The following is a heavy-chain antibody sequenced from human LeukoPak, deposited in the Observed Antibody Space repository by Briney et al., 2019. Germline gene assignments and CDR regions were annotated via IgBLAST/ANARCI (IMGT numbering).Heavy chain of an antibody. Sequence: SETLSLTCTVSGGSISNIDYYWGWIRQPPGKGLEWIGSIYYSGNTYYNPSLKSRVTISVDTSKNQFSLKLNSVTAADTAVYYCARDRRRDTIIRGVVGGDWGQGTLVTVSS. CDR3: ARDRRRDTIIRGVVGGD. D-gene: IGHD3-10*01. CDR1: GGSISNIDYY. V-gene: IGHV4-39*07. J-gene: IGHJ4*02. CDR2: IYYSGNT.